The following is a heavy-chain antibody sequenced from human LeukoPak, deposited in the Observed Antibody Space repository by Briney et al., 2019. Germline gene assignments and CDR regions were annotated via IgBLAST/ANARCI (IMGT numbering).Heavy chain of an antibody. CDR1: EVTLGDYP. J-gene: IGHJ4*02. CDR3: GYGSTGFFTLSY. Sequence: GGSLRLSCTASEVTLGDYPLTWVRQAPGKGLEWVGFIRSRAYDGTTKYAASVRGRFTISRDDSKNIAYLQMTSLKIEDTAVYYCGYGSTGFFTLSYWGPGTLVTVSS. CDR2: IRSRAYDGTT. V-gene: IGHV3-49*04. D-gene: IGHD3-22*01.